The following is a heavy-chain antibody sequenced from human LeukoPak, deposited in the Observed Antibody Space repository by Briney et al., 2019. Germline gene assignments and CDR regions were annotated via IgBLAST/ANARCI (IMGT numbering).Heavy chain of an antibody. V-gene: IGHV1-2*02. CDR3: ARITIFGVFDY. CDR1: GYTFTGYY. CDR2: INPNSGGT. Sequence: GASVKVSCKASGYTFTGYYMHWVRQAPGQGLEWMGWINPNSGGTNYAQKFQGRVTMTRDTSISTAYMELRSLRSDDTAVYYCARITIFGVFDYWGQGTLVTVSS. D-gene: IGHD3-3*01. J-gene: IGHJ4*02.